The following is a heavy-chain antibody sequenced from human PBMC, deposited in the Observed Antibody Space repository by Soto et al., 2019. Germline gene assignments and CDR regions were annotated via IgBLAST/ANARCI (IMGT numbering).Heavy chain of an antibody. J-gene: IGHJ5*02. CDR2: INAGNGNT. D-gene: IGHD6-19*01. V-gene: IGHV1-3*01. CDR3: ARDPAYSGGWYGWFDP. Sequence: QVQLVQSGAEVKKPGASVKVSCKASGYTFTSYAMHWVRQAPGQRLEWMGWINAGNGNTKYSQKFQGRVTITRDTSASTAYMELSSLRSEDTAVYYCARDPAYSGGWYGWFDPWGQGTLVTVSS. CDR1: GYTFTSYA.